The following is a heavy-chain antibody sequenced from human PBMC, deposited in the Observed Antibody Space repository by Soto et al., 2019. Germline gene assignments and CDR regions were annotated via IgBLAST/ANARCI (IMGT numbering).Heavy chain of an antibody. Sequence: VQLVQSGAEVKKPGSSVKLSCKASGGTFNRYTISWVRQAPGQGLEWMGGIIPIFGTANYAQKFQGRVAIIADESTSAAYMQLRSLRSEDTAVYYCALWGFRAENNSKYNYSGMDVWGQGTTVTVSS. CDR1: GGTFNRYT. CDR2: IIPIFGTA. D-gene: IGHD1-1*01. CDR3: ALWGFRAENNSKYNYSGMDV. V-gene: IGHV1-69*01. J-gene: IGHJ6*02.